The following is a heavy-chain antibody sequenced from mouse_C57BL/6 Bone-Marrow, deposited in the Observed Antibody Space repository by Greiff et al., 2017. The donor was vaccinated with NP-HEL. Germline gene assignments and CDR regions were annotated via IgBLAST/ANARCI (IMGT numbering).Heavy chain of an antibody. Sequence: QVQLQQPGAELVKPGASVKLSCKASGYTFTSYWMHWVKQRPGRGLEWIGRIDPNSGGTKYNEKFKSTAKLTADTSSSTAYLQLSSLTSEDSAVSYCEGNSVYDSGLCLSIDDWGKGTTVTVSS. J-gene: IGHJ1*03. CDR1: GYTFTSYW. CDR2: IDPNSGGT. D-gene: IGHD6-2*01. CDR3: EGNSVYDSGLCLSIDD. V-gene: IGHV1-62-3*01.